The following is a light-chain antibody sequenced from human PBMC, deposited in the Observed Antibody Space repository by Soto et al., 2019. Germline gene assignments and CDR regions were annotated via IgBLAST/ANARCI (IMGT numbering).Light chain of an antibody. J-gene: IGLJ3*02. CDR2: EVS. V-gene: IGLV2-14*01. CDR3: SSFTGSSALVV. CDR1: SREVGGYEY. Sequence: QSALTQPASMSGSPGQSVTIFCTGSSREVGGYEYVSWYQQQSGKAPKLIIYEVSNRPSGISNRFSGPKSGNTASLTISGGEAEDEGDYYCSSFTGSSALVVFGGWTKLTVL.